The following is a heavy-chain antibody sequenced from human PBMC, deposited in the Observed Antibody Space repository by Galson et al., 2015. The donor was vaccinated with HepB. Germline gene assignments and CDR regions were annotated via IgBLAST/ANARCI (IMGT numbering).Heavy chain of an antibody. CDR2: VSGGGGNT. CDR1: GFTFSSYA. CDR3: AKDRERWLQFPFDY. Sequence: SLRLSCAASGFTFSSYAMSWVRQTPGKGLEWVSVVSGGGGNTYYADSVKGRFTMSRDNSRNTVYLQMNSPRAEDTAIYYCAKDRERWLQFPFDYWGQGTLVTVSS. J-gene: IGHJ4*02. D-gene: IGHD5-24*01. V-gene: IGHV3-23*01.